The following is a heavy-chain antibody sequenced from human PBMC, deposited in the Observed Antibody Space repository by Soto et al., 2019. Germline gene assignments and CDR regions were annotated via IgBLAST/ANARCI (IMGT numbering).Heavy chain of an antibody. CDR1: GYTFTGYY. Sequence: QVQLVQSGAEVKKPGASVKVSCTASGYTFTGYYMHWVRQAPGQGLEWMGWINPNSGGTIYAHKFQGRVTMTRDTSISTAYMELSRLRSDDTAVYYCAAALRADWFDPWGQGTLVTVSS. D-gene: IGHD3-16*01. CDR3: AAALRADWFDP. CDR2: INPNSGGT. J-gene: IGHJ5*02. V-gene: IGHV1-2*02.